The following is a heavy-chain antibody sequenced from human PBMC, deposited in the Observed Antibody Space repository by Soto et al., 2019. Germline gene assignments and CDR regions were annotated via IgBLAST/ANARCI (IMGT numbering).Heavy chain of an antibody. CDR2: ITPSGGST. J-gene: IGHJ4*02. D-gene: IGHD3-22*01. Sequence: ASVKVSCKASGFTFTSYFIHWVRQAPGQGLEWMGIITPSGGSTSYAQNFQGRVTMTRDTSTSTVYMELSSLRSEDTAVYYCARANYDSSGYDNDYWGQGTLVTVSS. V-gene: IGHV1-46*03. CDR1: GFTFTSYF. CDR3: ARANYDSSGYDNDY.